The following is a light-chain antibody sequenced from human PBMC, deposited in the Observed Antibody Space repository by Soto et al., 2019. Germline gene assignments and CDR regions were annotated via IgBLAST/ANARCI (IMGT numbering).Light chain of an antibody. J-gene: IGKJ1*01. CDR2: KAS. CDR1: QGIRDE. V-gene: IGKV1-5*03. Sequence: IQMTQSPSSLSACVGDRVTITCRASQGIRDELGWYQQKPGKAPKLLIYKASSLESGVPSRFSGSGSGTEFTLTISSLQPDDFATYYCQQYNSYSRTFGQGTKVDIK. CDR3: QQYNSYSRT.